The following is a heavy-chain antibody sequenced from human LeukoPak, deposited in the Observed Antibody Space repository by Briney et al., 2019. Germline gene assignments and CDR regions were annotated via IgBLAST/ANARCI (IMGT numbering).Heavy chain of an antibody. D-gene: IGHD1-26*01. Sequence: GGSLRLSCAASGFTFSSYSMNWVRQAPGKGLEGVSYISSSSSTIYYADSVKGRFTISRDNAKNLLYLQMNSLRVEDSAVYYCAKDLWGRREYGMDVWGQGTTVIVSS. V-gene: IGHV3-48*01. J-gene: IGHJ6*02. CDR1: GFTFSSYS. CDR2: ISSSSSTI. CDR3: AKDLWGRREYGMDV.